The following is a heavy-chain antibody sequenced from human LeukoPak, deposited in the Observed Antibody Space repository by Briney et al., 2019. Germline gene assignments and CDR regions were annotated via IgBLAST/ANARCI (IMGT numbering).Heavy chain of an antibody. CDR1: GFTFSSYW. D-gene: IGHD3-22*01. CDR3: ARAPYYYDSSGYYYFDY. V-gene: IGHV3-7*01. J-gene: IGHJ4*02. Sequence: PGGSLRLSCAASGFTFSSYWMSWVRQAPGKGLEWVANIKQDGSEKYYVDSVKGRFTISRDNAKNSLYLQMNSLRAEDTAVYYCARAPYYYDSSGYYYFDYWGQGTLVTVSS. CDR2: IKQDGSEK.